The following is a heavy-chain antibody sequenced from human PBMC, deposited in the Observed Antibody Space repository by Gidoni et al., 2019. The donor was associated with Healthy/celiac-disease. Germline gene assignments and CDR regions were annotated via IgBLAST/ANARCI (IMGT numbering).Heavy chain of an antibody. D-gene: IGHD5-12*01. CDR3: AKDGDGYNYFDY. J-gene: IGHJ4*02. Sequence: APGMGLEWVSAISGSGGSTYYADSVKGRFTISRDNSKNTLYLQMNSLRAEDTAVYYCAKDGDGYNYFDYWGQGTLVTVSS. V-gene: IGHV3-23*01. CDR2: ISGSGGST.